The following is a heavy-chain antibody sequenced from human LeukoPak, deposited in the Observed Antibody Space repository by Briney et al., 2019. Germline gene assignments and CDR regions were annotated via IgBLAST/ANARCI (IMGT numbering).Heavy chain of an antibody. D-gene: IGHD2-2*01. CDR1: GFIFSGYS. Sequence: GGSLRLSRAASGFIFSGYSMNWVRQAPGKGLEWVSSISGSSSHISYADSVKGRFTISRDNAKNSLYVQLNSLRGDDTAVYYCARGVVPAAFDYWGQGTLVTVSS. V-gene: IGHV3-21*01. CDR3: ARGVVPAAFDY. CDR2: ISGSSSHI. J-gene: IGHJ4*02.